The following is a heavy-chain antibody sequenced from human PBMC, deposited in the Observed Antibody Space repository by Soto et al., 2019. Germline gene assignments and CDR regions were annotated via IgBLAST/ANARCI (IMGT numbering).Heavy chain of an antibody. V-gene: IGHV4-31*03. J-gene: IGHJ6*02. CDR1: GGSISSGGYY. Sequence: SETLSLTCTVSGGSISSGGYYWSWIRQHPGKGLEWIGYIYYSGSTYYNPSLKSRVTISVDTSKNQFSLKLSSVTAADTAVYYCARGGRRSPGMDLWGQGTTVTVSS. CDR3: ARGGRRSPGMDL. CDR2: IYYSGST.